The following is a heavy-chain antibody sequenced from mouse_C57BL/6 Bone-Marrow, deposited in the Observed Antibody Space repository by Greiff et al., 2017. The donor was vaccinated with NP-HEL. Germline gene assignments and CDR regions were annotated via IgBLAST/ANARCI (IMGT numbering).Heavy chain of an antibody. CDR2: IDHEDGEN. Sequence: EVQLQESGAELVKPGASVKLSCTASGFNIKDYYMHWVKQRTEQGLEWIGRIDHEDGENKSAPKFQGKATITADTSSNTAYLQLSSLTSEDTAVYYCARLVAYGSPYYYAMDYWGQGTSVTVSS. V-gene: IGHV14-2*01. CDR1: GFNIKDYY. CDR3: ARLVAYGSPYYYAMDY. J-gene: IGHJ4*01. D-gene: IGHD1-1*01.